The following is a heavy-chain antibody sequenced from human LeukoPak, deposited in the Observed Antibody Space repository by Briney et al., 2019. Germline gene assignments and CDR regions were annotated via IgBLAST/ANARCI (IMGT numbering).Heavy chain of an antibody. CDR3: ATVLGYGDYEGGLVD. D-gene: IGHD4-17*01. CDR2: CDPEDGET. V-gene: IGHV1-24*01. J-gene: IGHJ4*02. Sequence: GASVKVSCKVSGYTLTELSMHWVRQAPGKGLEWMGGCDPEDGETIYAQKFQGRVTMTEDTSTDTAYMELSSLRSEDTAVYYCATVLGYGDYEGGLVDWGQGTLVTVSS. CDR1: GYTLTELS.